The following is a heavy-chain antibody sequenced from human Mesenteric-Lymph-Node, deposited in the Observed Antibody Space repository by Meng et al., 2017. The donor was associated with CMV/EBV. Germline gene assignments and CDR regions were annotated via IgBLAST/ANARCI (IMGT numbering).Heavy chain of an antibody. CDR3: AIDPYSSLGVDY. Sequence: GGSLRLSCAASGITFSAYSMNWVRQAPGKGLEWVSFISSSTSYIYYADSVKGRFTISRDNDKNSLYLQLNSLRAEDTAVYYCAIDPYSSLGVDYWGQGTLVTVSS. J-gene: IGHJ4*02. CDR2: ISSSTSYI. CDR1: GITFSAYS. D-gene: IGHD6-13*01. V-gene: IGHV3-21*01.